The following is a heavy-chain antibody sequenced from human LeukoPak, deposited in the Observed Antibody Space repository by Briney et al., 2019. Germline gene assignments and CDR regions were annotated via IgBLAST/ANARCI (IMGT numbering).Heavy chain of an antibody. CDR3: VRLSSGYYGLIDH. D-gene: IGHD3-22*01. CDR1: GFTFSNAW. V-gene: IGHV3-74*01. Sequence: PGGSLRLSCAASGFTFSNAWMSWVRQVPGKGLVWVSRIDSDGSKTDYADSVKGRFTFSRDNARNTLYLQMNSLRAEDTAVYYCVRLSSGYYGLIDHWGQGTLVTVSS. CDR2: IDSDGSKT. J-gene: IGHJ4*02.